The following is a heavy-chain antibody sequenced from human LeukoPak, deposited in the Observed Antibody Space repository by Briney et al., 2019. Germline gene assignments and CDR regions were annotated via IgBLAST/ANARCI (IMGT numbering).Heavy chain of an antibody. CDR1: GGTFSSYA. Sequence: ASVKVSCKASGGTFSSYAISWVRQAPGQGLEWMGRIIPILGIANYAQKFQGRVTITADKSTSTAYMELSSLRSEDTAVYYCARDGLAAEAGSHMGYWGQGTLVTVSS. CDR2: IIPILGIA. CDR3: ARDGLAAEAGSHMGY. V-gene: IGHV1-69*04. D-gene: IGHD6-13*01. J-gene: IGHJ4*02.